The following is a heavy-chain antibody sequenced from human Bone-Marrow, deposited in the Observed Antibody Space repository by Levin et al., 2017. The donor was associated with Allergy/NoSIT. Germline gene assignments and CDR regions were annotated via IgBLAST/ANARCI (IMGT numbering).Heavy chain of an antibody. CDR3: ARVGNYAVVAYAFDL. CDR1: QFIFDDQG. CDR2: ITWNSGTT. D-gene: IGHD1-7*01. Sequence: GGSLRLSCAASQFIFDDQGMSWVRQAPGKGLEWVSGITWNSGTTGYADSVKGRFTTSRDNAKNTLNLQMNSLRVEDTALYYCARVGNYAVVAYAFDLWGQGTMVTVSS. J-gene: IGHJ3*01. V-gene: IGHV3-20*04.